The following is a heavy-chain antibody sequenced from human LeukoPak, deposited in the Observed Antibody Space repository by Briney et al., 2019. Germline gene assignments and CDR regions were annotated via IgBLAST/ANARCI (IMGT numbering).Heavy chain of an antibody. D-gene: IGHD2-2*01. J-gene: IGHJ5*02. V-gene: IGHV3-30*04. CDR2: ISYDGSNK. CDR3: ARGYCSSTSCQNWFDP. CDR1: GFTFSSYA. Sequence: GGSLRLSCAASGFTFSSYAMHWVRQAPGKGLEWVAVISYDGSNKYYADSVKGRFTISRDNSKNTLYLQMNSLRAEDTAVYYCARGYCSSTSCQNWFDPWGQGTLVTVSS.